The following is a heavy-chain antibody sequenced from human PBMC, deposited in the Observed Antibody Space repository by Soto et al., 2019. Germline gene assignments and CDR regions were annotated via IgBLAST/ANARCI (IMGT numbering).Heavy chain of an antibody. CDR3: ASIPKETSSDDY. CDR2: ISSSSYI. CDR1: GFTFSSYS. Sequence: GGSLRLSCAASGFTFSSYSMNWVRQAPGKGLEWVSSISSSSYIYYADSVKGRFTISRDNAKNSLYLQMNSLRAEDTAVYYCASIPKETSSDDYWGQGTLVTVSS. J-gene: IGHJ4*02. V-gene: IGHV3-21*01.